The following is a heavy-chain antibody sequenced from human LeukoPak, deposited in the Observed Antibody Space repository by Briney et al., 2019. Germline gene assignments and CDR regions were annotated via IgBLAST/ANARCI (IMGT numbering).Heavy chain of an antibody. CDR3: ARVYSDSWPGYYFDN. Sequence: SETLSLTCGVYGGPLSGYYWSWIRQPPEKGLEWIGEINHSGNTNYNPSLKSRVTISAHTSKNQFSLKLSSVPAADTAVYYCARVYSDSWPGYYFDNWGQGTLVTVSS. J-gene: IGHJ4*02. CDR1: GGPLSGYY. V-gene: IGHV4-34*01. CDR2: INHSGNT. D-gene: IGHD6-13*01.